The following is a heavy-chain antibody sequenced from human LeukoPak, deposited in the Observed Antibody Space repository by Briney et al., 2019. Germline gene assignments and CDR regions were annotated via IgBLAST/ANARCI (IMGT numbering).Heavy chain of an antibody. J-gene: IGHJ5*02. D-gene: IGHD3-10*01. V-gene: IGHV4-39*07. CDR3: ARDGLSITMVRGREWFDP. CDR1: GGSISSSSYY. CDR2: IYYSGST. Sequence: PSETLSLTCTVSGGSISSSSYYRGWSRQPQGKGREGIVSIYYSGSTYYNPSLKSRVTISVDTSKNQFSLKLSSVTAADTAVYYCARDGLSITMVRGREWFDPWGQGTLVTVSS.